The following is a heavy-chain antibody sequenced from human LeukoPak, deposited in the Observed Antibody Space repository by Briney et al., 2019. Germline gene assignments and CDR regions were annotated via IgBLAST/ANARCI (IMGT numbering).Heavy chain of an antibody. V-gene: IGHV4-39*01. D-gene: IGHD2-2*01. Sequence: SETLSLTCTVSGGSISSSSYYWGWIRQPPGKGLEWIGSIYYSGSTYYNPSLKSRVTISVDTSKNQFSLKLSSVTAADTAVYYCARHRGYCSSTSCYLDCSGGSRYHQPLDAFDIWGQGTMVTVSS. CDR1: GGSISSSSYY. CDR2: IYYSGST. J-gene: IGHJ3*02. CDR3: ARHRGYCSSTSCYLDCSGGSRYHQPLDAFDI.